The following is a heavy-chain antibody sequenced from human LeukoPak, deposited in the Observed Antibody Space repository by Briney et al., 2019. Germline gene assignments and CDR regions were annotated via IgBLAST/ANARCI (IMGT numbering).Heavy chain of an antibody. J-gene: IGHJ4*02. Sequence: PGGSLRLSCAPSGFTFSSYWMHWVRHAPGKGLVWVSRINSDGSSTNYADSVKGGFTISRDNAKNTLYLQMNSLRAEDTAVYYCARGPGSAYYDFWSGYFVFDYWGQGTLVTVSS. CDR1: GFTFSSYW. CDR2: INSDGSST. CDR3: ARGPGSAYYDFWSGYFVFDY. D-gene: IGHD3-3*01. V-gene: IGHV3-74*01.